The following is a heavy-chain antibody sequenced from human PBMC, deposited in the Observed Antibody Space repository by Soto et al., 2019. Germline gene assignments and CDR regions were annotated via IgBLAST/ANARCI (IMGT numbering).Heavy chain of an antibody. V-gene: IGHV3-33*01. CDR1: GFSFSSYG. Sequence: QVQLVASGGGVVQPGRSLRLSCAASGFSFSSYGMHWVRQAPGKGLEWVAVIWYDGSNKYYGDSVKVRFTIARDNSKDTLYLQMNSLRAEDTAVYYCARSPPGVAGRYYFDYWGQGTLITVSS. CDR2: IWYDGSNK. CDR3: ARSPPGVAGRYYFDY. J-gene: IGHJ4*02. D-gene: IGHD6-6*01.